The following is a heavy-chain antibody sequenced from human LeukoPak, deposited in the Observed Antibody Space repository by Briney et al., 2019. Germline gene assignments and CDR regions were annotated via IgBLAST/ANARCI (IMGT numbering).Heavy chain of an antibody. CDR1: GYTLTSYY. CDR3: ARDYYGSGSYRSLNP. V-gene: IGHV1-46*01. Sequence: ASVKVSCKASGYTLTSYYMHWVRQAPGQGLEWMGIINPSGGSTSYAQKFQGRVTMTRDTSTSTVYMELSSLRSEDTAVYYCARDYYGSGSYRSLNPWGQGTLVTVSS. D-gene: IGHD3-10*01. J-gene: IGHJ5*02. CDR2: INPSGGST.